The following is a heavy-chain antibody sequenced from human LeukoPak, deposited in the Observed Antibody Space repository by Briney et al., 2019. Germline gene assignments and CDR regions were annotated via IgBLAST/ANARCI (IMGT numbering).Heavy chain of an antibody. D-gene: IGHD4-11*01. Sequence: GGSLRLSCAASGFTFSSYWMSWVRQAPGKGLEWVANIKQDGSEKYYVDSVKGRFTISRDNAKNSLYLQMNSLRAEDAAVYYCARVSRDFYSNYYYYYGMDVWGQGTTVTVSS. J-gene: IGHJ6*02. CDR1: GFTFSSYW. CDR3: ARVSRDFYSNYYYYYGMDV. V-gene: IGHV3-7*01. CDR2: IKQDGSEK.